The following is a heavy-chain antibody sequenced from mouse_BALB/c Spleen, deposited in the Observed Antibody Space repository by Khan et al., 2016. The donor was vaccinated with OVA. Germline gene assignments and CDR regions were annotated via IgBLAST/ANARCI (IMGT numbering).Heavy chain of an antibody. CDR1: GFSLTNYG. V-gene: IGHV2-3*01. J-gene: IGHJ4*01. Sequence: QVQLKESGPGLVAPSQSLSITCTVSGFSLTNYGVNWVRQPPGKGLELLGVIWGDGSPNYHSALISRLSISTDHSQSQVFLKLNSLQTDDTATYYCARVYDPYDAMDYWCQGTSVTVSS. D-gene: IGHD2-3*01. CDR3: ARVYDPYDAMDY. CDR2: IWGDGSP.